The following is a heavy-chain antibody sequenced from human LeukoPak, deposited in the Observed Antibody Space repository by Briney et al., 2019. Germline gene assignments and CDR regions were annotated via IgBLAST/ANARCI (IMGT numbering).Heavy chain of an antibody. CDR1: GFTFGSYA. V-gene: IGHV3-23*01. J-gene: IGHJ4*02. CDR2: ISGSGGTS. Sequence: PGGSLTHSCAASGFTFGSYAMSWVRQAPGEGLEWVSVISGSGGTSYYADSVEGRFTISRDNSKNTLYLQMSSLRAEDTAVYYCAKDRCSTMGCPLDYWGQGILVTVSP. D-gene: IGHD3-10*01. CDR3: AKDRCSTMGCPLDY.